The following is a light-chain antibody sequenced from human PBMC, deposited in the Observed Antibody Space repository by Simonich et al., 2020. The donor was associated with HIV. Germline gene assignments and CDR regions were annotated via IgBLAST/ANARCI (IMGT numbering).Light chain of an antibody. V-gene: IGLV3-10*01. J-gene: IGLJ3*02. CDR2: EDT. Sequence: SYELTQPPTLSVSPGQTARITCTGDALPKKYFYWYQQKSGQAPVLVIYEDTKRPSGIPERFSGSSSGTVATLTINGAQVEDEADYYCYSTDSSGNHRVFGGGTKLTVL. CDR3: YSTDSSGNHRV. CDR1: ALPKKY.